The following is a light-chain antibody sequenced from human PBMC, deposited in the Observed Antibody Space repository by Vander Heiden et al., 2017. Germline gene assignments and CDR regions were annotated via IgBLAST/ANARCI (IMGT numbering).Light chain of an antibody. V-gene: IGLV2-23*02. CDR2: EVS. CDR3: CSYAGSSSVV. Sequence: QSALTQPASVAGSPGQSITITCTGTSSDFGRYNLVYRCQLHPGKAPKRMIYEVSKRPDGVSNRFSGSKSGNTASLTISGLQAEDEADYYCCSYAGSSSVVFGGGTKLTVL. J-gene: IGLJ2*01. CDR1: SSDFGRYNL.